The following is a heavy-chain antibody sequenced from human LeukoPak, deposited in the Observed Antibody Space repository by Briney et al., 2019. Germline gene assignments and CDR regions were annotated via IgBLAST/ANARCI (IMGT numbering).Heavy chain of an antibody. V-gene: IGHV3-48*02. CDR3: ARGRMVRGSFFDH. CDR2: ISSSSSTI. CDR1: GFTFSSYA. Sequence: GGSLRLSCAASGFTFSSYAMSWVRQAPGKGLEWVSYISSSSSTIYYADSVKGRFTISRDNAKNSLYLQMNSLRDEDTAVYYCARGRMVRGSFFDHWGQGTLVTVSS. J-gene: IGHJ4*02. D-gene: IGHD3-10*01.